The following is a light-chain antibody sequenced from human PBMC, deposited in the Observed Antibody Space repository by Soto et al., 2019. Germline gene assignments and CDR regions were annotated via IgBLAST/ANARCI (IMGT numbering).Light chain of an antibody. CDR1: QSISSW. CDR2: KAS. J-gene: IGKJ1*01. CDR3: QHYNSYPVA. Sequence: DIQMTQSPSTLSGSVGDRATITCRASQSISSWLAWYQQKPGKAPKLLIYKASTITSGVPSRFSGSGSGTEFTLTISSLQPDDFATYYCQHYNSYPVAFGQGTKVELK. V-gene: IGKV1-5*03.